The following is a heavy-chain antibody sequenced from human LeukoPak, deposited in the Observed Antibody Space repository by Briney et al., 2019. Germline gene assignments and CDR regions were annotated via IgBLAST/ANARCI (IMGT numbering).Heavy chain of an antibody. CDR1: GGTFSSYA. J-gene: IGHJ4*02. Sequence: SVKVSCKASGGTFSSYAISWVRQAPGQGLEWMGGIIPIFGTANYAQKFQGRVTITTDESTSTAYMELSSLRSEDTAVYHCARHDFWSGYYRTNDYWGQGTLVTVSS. CDR2: IIPIFGTA. V-gene: IGHV1-69*05. CDR3: ARHDFWSGYYRTNDY. D-gene: IGHD3-3*01.